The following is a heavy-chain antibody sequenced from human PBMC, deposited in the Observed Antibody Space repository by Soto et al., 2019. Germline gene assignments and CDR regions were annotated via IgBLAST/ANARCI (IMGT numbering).Heavy chain of an antibody. J-gene: IGHJ4*02. CDR2: IKQDGSEK. CDR1: GFTFSSYW. V-gene: IGHV3-7*01. CDR3: EREGRTSFDY. Sequence: GGSLRLSCAASGFTFSSYWMSWVRQAPGKGLEWVANIKQDGSEKYYVDSVKGRFTISRDNAKNSLYLQMNRLRAEETAVYYCEREGRTSFDYWGQGTLVTVSS.